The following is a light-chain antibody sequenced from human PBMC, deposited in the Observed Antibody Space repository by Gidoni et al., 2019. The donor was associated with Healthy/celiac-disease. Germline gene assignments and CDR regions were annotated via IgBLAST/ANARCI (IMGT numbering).Light chain of an antibody. J-gene: IGKJ2*01. CDR3: QQSYSTPYT. CDR1: QSISSY. Sequence: DLHMTQSPSSLSASVGDRVTITCLASQSISSYLNWYQQKPGKSPKLLIYAASSLQSGVPSRFSGSGSGTDFTLTISSLQPEDFATYYCQQSYSTPYTFGQGTKLEIK. V-gene: IGKV1-39*01. CDR2: AAS.